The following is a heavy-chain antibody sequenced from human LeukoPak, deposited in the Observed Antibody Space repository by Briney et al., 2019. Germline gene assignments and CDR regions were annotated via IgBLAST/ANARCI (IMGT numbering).Heavy chain of an antibody. V-gene: IGHV3-30*18. CDR3: AKITHTARPDYYYYGMDV. J-gene: IGHJ6*02. D-gene: IGHD5-18*01. CDR1: GFTFSSYG. Sequence: GGSLRLSCAASGFTFSSYGMHWVRQAPGKGLEWVAVISYDGSNKYYADSVKGRFTISRDNSKNTLYLQMNSLRTEDTAVYYCAKITHTARPDYYYYGMDVWGQGTTVTVSS. CDR2: ISYDGSNK.